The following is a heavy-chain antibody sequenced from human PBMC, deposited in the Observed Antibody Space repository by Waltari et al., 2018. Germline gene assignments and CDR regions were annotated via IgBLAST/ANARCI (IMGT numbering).Heavy chain of an antibody. CDR2: FHGGGDT. CDR1: GFIFSSYT. V-gene: IGHV3-23*03. D-gene: IGHD3-22*01. CDR3: AKGFDRASFDY. J-gene: IGHJ4*02. Sequence: EVQLLESGGGLVQPGGSLRLSCAASGFIFSSYTMNWVRQAPGKGLEWVSVFHGGGDTDYADSVKGLFTISRDNSKNMLYLQMNSLRPEDTAVYYCAKGFDRASFDYWGQGALVTVSS.